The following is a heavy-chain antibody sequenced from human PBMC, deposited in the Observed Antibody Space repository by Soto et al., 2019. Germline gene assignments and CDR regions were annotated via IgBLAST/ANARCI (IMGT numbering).Heavy chain of an antibody. CDR3: ARDLWVDRTAAHATVDY. CDR2: IGGRDGST. J-gene: IGHJ4*02. V-gene: IGHV3-23*01. CDR1: GFTFSSYA. Sequence: GGSLRLSCAASGFTFSSYAMSWVRQSPGKGPEWVSVIGGRDGSTNYADFVKGRFTISRDNSKNTLYLHMDSLRAEDTAIYYCARDLWVDRTAAHATVDYWGQGTLVTVSS. D-gene: IGHD3-16*01.